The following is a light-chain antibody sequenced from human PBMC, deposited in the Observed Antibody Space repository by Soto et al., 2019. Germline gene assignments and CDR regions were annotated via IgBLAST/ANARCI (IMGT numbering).Light chain of an antibody. CDR2: DAS. V-gene: IGKV3-11*01. J-gene: IGKJ5*01. CDR3: QQYNNWPLT. CDR1: QSVSSS. Sequence: EIVLTQSPATLSLSPGERATLSCRASQSVSSSLAWYQQKPGQAPRLLIYDASNRATGIPARFSGSGSGTDVALTISCLEPEDLAVYCCQQYNNWPLTFGPGTRLEIK.